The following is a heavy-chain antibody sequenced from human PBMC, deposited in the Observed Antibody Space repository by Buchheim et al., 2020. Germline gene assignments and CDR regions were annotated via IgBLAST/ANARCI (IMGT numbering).Heavy chain of an antibody. J-gene: IGHJ5*02. CDR1: GGSISSGGYY. Sequence: QVQLQESGPGLVKPSQTLSLTCNVSGGSISSGGYYWSWIRQHPGKGLEWIGYIYYSGSTYYNPSLKSRVTISVDTSKNQFSLKQSSVTAADTAVYYCARGCLWFGDPTPSVWFDPLGQGTL. D-gene: IGHD3-10*01. CDR2: IYYSGST. V-gene: IGHV4-31*03. CDR3: ARGCLWFGDPTPSVWFDP.